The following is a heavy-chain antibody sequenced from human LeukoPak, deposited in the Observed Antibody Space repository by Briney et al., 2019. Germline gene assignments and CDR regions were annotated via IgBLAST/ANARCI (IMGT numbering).Heavy chain of an antibody. CDR1: GFTFSSYC. V-gene: IGHV3-23*01. CDR2: IKRSGGGT. D-gene: IGHD4-23*01. J-gene: IGHJ3*02. Sequence: PGGSLRLSCAASGFTFSSYCMNWVRQAPGKGLEWVSTIKRSGGGTYYADSVRGRFTISRDSSEDTLYLQMNSLRAEDTAVYYCAKAVGSLDPFDIWGQGTMVTVSS. CDR3: AKAVGSLDPFDI.